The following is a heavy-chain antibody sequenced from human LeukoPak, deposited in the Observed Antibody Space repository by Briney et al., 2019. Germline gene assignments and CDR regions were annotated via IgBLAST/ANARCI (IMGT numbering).Heavy chain of an antibody. D-gene: IGHD6-13*01. J-gene: IGHJ1*01. CDR1: GYTFTHSD. Sequence: GASVKVSCKASGYTFTHSDINWVRQASGQGLEWMGWMNPSSANTGSAQKFQGRVSMTSDNSISTVYLELNSLTSEDTAVYFCARGRVSSTWTFQHWGQGTQVTVSS. V-gene: IGHV1-8*01. CDR3: ARGRVSSTWTFQH. CDR2: MNPSSANT.